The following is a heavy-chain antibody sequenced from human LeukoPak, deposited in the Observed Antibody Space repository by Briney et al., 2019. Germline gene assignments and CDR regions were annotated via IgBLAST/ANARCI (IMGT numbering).Heavy chain of an antibody. V-gene: IGHV4-59*08. Sequence: SETLSLSCTVSGGSISSYYWSWIRQPPGKGLEWIGYIYYSGSTNYNPSLKSRVTISVDTSKNQFSLKLRSVTAADTAVYYCARFQMVVAATPYNWFDPWGQGTLVTVSS. CDR1: GGSISSYY. CDR3: ARFQMVVAATPYNWFDP. CDR2: IYYSGST. D-gene: IGHD2-15*01. J-gene: IGHJ5*02.